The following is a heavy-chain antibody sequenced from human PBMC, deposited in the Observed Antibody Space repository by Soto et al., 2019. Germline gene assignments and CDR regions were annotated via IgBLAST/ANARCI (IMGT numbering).Heavy chain of an antibody. Sequence: QVQLVQSGAEVKPPGASVKVSCKASGYSFTGHYMHWVRQVSGKRLEFLGWLKPDNGGTYYAPKFQGRVTFTRDTSTTTAYMELSGLHSDDTAVYYCAXXXXXXXXXSPCPTYGMDLWGQGTT. J-gene: IGHJ6*02. CDR3: AXXXXXXXXXSPCPTYGMDL. CDR2: LKPDNGGT. CDR1: GYSFTGHY. D-gene: IGHD2-21*01. V-gene: IGHV1-2*02.